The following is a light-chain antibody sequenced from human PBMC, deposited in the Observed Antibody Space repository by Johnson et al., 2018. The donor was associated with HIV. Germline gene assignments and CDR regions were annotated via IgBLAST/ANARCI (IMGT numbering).Light chain of an antibody. CDR2: ENN. J-gene: IGLJ1*01. CDR3: GAWDARLSAYV. CDR1: SSNIGNNY. Sequence: PVLTQPPSVSAAPGQKVTISCSGSSSNIGNNYVSWYQQLPGTAPKLLIYENNKRPSGIPDRFSGSKSGTSATLGITGLQTGEEADYYCGAWDARLSAYVCGTGTKGPVL. V-gene: IGLV1-51*02.